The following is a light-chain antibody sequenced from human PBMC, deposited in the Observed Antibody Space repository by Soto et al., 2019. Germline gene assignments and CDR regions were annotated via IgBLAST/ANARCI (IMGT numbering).Light chain of an antibody. V-gene: IGLV2-8*01. J-gene: IGLJ2*01. CDR2: EVS. CDR1: SSDVGGYNY. CDR3: SSYAGSHNVV. Sequence: QSALTQPPSASGSPGQSVTISCTGTSSDVGGYNYVSWYQQHPGKAPKLIIYEVSKRPSGVPDCFSGSKSGNTTSLTVSGLQAEDEADYYCSSYAGSHNVVFGGGTKLTVL.